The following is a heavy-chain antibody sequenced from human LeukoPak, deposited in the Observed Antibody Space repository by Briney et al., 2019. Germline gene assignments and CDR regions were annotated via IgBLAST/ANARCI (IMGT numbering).Heavy chain of an antibody. V-gene: IGHV3-11*04. D-gene: IGHD1-26*01. CDR1: GFSFGDSA. CDR2: ISSSGSTI. Sequence: GGSLRLSCTGSGFSFGDSAMSWFRQAPGKGLEWVSYISSSGSTIYYADSVKGRFTISRDNAKNSLYLQMNSLRAEDTAVYYCARVSGSSEYYFDYWGQGTLVTVSS. CDR3: ARVSGSSEYYFDY. J-gene: IGHJ4*02.